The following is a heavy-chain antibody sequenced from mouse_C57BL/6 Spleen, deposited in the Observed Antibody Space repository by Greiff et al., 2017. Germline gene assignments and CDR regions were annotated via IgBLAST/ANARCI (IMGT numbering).Heavy chain of an antibody. CDR3: ARDYYGNYGYFDV. CDR1: GYTFTSYW. D-gene: IGHD2-1*01. V-gene: IGHV1-64*01. J-gene: IGHJ1*03. CDR2: IHPNSGST. Sequence: VQLQQSGAELVKPGASVKLSCKASGYTFTSYWMHWVKQRPGQGLEWIGMIHPNSGSTNYNEKFKSKATLTVDKSSSTAYMQLSSLTSEDSAVYCCARDYYGNYGYFDVWGTGTTVTVSS.